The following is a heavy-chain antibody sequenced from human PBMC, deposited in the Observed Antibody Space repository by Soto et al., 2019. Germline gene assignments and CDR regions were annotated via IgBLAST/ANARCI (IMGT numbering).Heavy chain of an antibody. D-gene: IGHD6-13*01. Sequence: QLQLQESGSGLVKPSQTLSLTCAVSGGSISSGGYSWSWIRQPPGKGLEWIGYISHSGSTYYNPSLKRRVTISVDRSKNQFSVKLSSVTAADTAVYYCARIDLRSRGLGYWGEGTLVTVSS. CDR3: ARIDLRSRGLGY. V-gene: IGHV4-30-2*01. CDR2: ISHSGST. J-gene: IGHJ4*02. CDR1: GGSISSGGYS.